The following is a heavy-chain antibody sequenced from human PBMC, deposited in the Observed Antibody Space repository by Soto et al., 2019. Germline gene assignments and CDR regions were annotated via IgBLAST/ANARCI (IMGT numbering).Heavy chain of an antibody. D-gene: IGHD3-22*01. CDR1: GGTFSSYA. CDR3: ARSNYYDSSGYYYFDY. CDR2: IIPIFGTT. J-gene: IGHJ4*02. Sequence: ASVKVSCKASGGTFSSYAISWVRQAPGQGLEWMGGIIPIFGTTRHAQKFQGRVTSSADESTSTVHMELSRLTSEDTALYFCARSNYYDSSGYYYFDYWGQGTPVTVSS. V-gene: IGHV1-69*13.